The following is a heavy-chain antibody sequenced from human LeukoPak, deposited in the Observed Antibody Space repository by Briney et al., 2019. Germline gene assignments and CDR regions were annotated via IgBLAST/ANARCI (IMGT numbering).Heavy chain of an antibody. D-gene: IGHD6-13*01. CDR2: IYYSGSI. Sequence: TSETLSLTCTVSGGSISTYSWSWIRQPPGKGLEWIGYIYYSGSINYNPSLKSRVTISVDTSKNQFSLKLSSVTAADTAVYYCARHSYSSSFKALDYWGQGTLVTVSS. V-gene: IGHV4-59*08. CDR3: ARHSYSSSFKALDY. J-gene: IGHJ4*02. CDR1: GGSISTYS.